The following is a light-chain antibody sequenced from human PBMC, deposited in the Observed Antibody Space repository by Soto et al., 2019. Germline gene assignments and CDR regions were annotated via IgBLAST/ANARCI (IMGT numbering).Light chain of an antibody. V-gene: IGKV3-11*01. J-gene: IGKJ1*01. CDR1: QSVSTY. CDR2: DAS. Sequence: EIVLTQSPATLSLSPGERATLSCRASQSVSTYLAWYQQKPGQAPRLLIYDASNRATGIPARFSGSGSGKYFPLTISTPEPKDLAFYYCHQRNTWFRTFGQGPKVEIK. CDR3: HQRNTWFRT.